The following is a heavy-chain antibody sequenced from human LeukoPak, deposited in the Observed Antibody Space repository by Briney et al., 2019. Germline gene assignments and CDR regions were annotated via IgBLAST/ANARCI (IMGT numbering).Heavy chain of an antibody. J-gene: IGHJ6*03. Sequence: PSETLSLTCTVSGGSISSYYWSWIRQPPGKGLEWIGYIYYSGSTYYNPSLRSRVTISVDTSKNQFSLKLSSVTAADTAVYYCARGRRSSWNYYYYYYMDVWGKGTTVTVSS. V-gene: IGHV4-59*01. CDR3: ARGRRSSWNYYYYYYMDV. D-gene: IGHD6-13*01. CDR2: IYYSGST. CDR1: GGSISSYY.